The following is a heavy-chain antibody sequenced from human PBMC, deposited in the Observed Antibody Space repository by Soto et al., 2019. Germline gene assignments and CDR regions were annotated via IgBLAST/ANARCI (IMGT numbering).Heavy chain of an antibody. V-gene: IGHV3-21*06. CDR1: AFTFSSYT. CDR2: ISSSSSYI. CDR3: AREVGLDNCYHIDV. D-gene: IGHD1-26*01. Sequence: EVQLVESGGGLVKSGGSLRLSCAASAFTFSSYTMNWVRQAPGKGLERVSSISSSSSYIYLADSVRGRFTISSDNANNSVYLQMSSLTADDTAVYYCAREVGLDNCYHIDVWGKGTTVTVSS. J-gene: IGHJ6*03.